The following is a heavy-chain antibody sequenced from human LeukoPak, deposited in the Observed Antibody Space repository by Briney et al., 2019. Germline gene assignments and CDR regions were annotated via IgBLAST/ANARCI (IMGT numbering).Heavy chain of an antibody. CDR2: INNDGRIV. J-gene: IGHJ4*02. V-gene: IGHV3-74*03. CDR3: AKWAGAATLSGTYYGPLDH. Sequence: GGSLRLSCEASGFTFSRFSSYWTHWVRQAPGKGLVWVSRINNDGRIVTYADSVKGRFTISRDNAKNTVYLQMNSLRAEDTARYHCAKWAGAATLSGTYYGPLDHWGQGTLVTVSS. D-gene: IGHD3-3*01. CDR1: GFTFSRFSSYW.